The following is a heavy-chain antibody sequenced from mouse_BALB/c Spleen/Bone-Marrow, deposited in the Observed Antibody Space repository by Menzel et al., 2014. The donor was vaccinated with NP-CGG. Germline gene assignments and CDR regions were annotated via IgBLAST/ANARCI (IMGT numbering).Heavy chain of an antibody. J-gene: IGHJ1*01. Sequence: EVQLQQSGPGLVKPSQSLSLTCTATGYSITSDYAWHWIRQSPGNKLEWMGYISSSGSTSYYPYLKSRISITRDTSKNQFFLQLNSVTNEDTATYYCARSADWYFDFWGAGTTVTVSS. CDR3: ARSADWYFDF. CDR2: ISSSGST. V-gene: IGHV3-2*02. CDR1: GYSITSDYA.